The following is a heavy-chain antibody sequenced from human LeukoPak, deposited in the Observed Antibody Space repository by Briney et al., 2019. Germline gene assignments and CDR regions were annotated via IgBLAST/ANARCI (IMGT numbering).Heavy chain of an antibody. CDR1: GGTFSSYV. CDR3: AATSVSGYDTTWVLGY. D-gene: IGHD5-12*01. J-gene: IGHJ4*02. Sequence: SVKVSCKASGGTFSSYVISWVRQAPGQGLEWMGRIIPILGIANYAQKFQGRVTITADKSTSTAYMELSSLRSEDTAVYYCAATSVSGYDTTWVLGYWGQGTLVTVSS. V-gene: IGHV1-69*04. CDR2: IIPILGIA.